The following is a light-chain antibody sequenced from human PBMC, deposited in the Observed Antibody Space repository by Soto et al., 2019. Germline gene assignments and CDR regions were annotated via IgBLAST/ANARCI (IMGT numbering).Light chain of an antibody. CDR1: QSVSSY. CDR3: QQRSNWPPT. CDR2: DAS. J-gene: IGKJ3*01. V-gene: IGKV3-11*01. Sequence: EIVLTQSPATLSLSPGERATLSCRASQSVSSYLAWYQQKPDQAPRLLIYDASNRATGIPARFSGSGSGTDFTLTISGLEPEDFAVYYCQQRSNWPPTFGPGTKVDIK.